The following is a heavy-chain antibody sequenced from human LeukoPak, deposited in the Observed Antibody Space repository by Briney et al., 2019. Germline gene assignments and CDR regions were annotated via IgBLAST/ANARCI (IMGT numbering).Heavy chain of an antibody. CDR2: INHSGST. CDR3: ARHWFGETYEY. CDR1: GGSFSGYY. J-gene: IGHJ4*02. V-gene: IGHV4-34*01. Sequence: SETLSLTCAVYGGSFSGYYWSWIRQPPGKGLEWIGEINHSGSTNYNPSLKSRVTISVDTSKNQFSLKLSSVTAADTAVYYCARHWFGETYEYWGQGTLVTVSS. D-gene: IGHD3-10*01.